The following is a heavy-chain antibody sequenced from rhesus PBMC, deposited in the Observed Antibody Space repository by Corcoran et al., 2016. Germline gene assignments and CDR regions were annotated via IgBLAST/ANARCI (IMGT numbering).Heavy chain of an antibody. D-gene: IGHD4-29*01. V-gene: IGHV4-169*02. CDR3: ARDVTGSSPDY. J-gene: IGHJ4*01. Sequence: QLQLQESGPGLVKPSETLSVTCAVSGGSISSSYWSWIRQAHGKGLEWIGYIYGSGSSTNYNPSLKSRVTLSVDTSKNQLSLKLSSVTTADTAVYYCARDVTGSSPDYWGQGVLVTVSS. CDR2: IYGSGSST. CDR1: GGSISSSY.